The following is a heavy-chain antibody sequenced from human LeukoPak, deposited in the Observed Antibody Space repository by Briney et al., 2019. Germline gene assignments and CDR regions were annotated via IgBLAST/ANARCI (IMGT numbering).Heavy chain of an antibody. D-gene: IGHD4-17*01. CDR2: INHSGYT. Sequence: SETLSLTCAVSGVSFNDYYWSWVRQTPGKGLEWIGDINHSGYTNDSPSLKSRVTLSIDTSRKQFSLNLRFVTVADTGIYYCTRMTTGHDYWGQGTLVTVSS. CDR3: TRMTTGHDY. V-gene: IGHV4-34*01. J-gene: IGHJ4*02. CDR1: GVSFNDYY.